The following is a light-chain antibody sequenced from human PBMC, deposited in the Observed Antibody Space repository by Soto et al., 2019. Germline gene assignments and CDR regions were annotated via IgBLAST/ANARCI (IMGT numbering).Light chain of an antibody. V-gene: IGLV2-8*01. CDR1: SSDVGGYNF. CDR3: CSYADGQTLA. CDR2: EVT. Sequence: QSVLTQPPSASGSPGQSVTISCTGTSSDVGGYNFVSWYQHHPGKAPKLMIYEVTKRPSGVPDRFSGSKSGTTASLIISGLQAEDEADYFCCSYADGQTLAFGGGTKLTVL. J-gene: IGLJ2*01.